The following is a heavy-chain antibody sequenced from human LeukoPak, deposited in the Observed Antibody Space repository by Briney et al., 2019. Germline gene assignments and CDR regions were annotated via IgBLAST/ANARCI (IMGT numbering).Heavy chain of an antibody. J-gene: IGHJ6*02. Sequence: AETLSLTCTVSGGSISSYDWSWIRQPPGKGLEWMGYIYTNGSTNHNPSLKRRGTISVDTSKNQFSLKLTSVIGTDTAVYYCARPELLLWFGGPYGMDASGQGTTVTASS. CDR2: IYTNGST. CDR1: GGSISSYD. V-gene: IGHV4-4*09. CDR3: ARPELLLWFGGPYGMDA. D-gene: IGHD3-10*01.